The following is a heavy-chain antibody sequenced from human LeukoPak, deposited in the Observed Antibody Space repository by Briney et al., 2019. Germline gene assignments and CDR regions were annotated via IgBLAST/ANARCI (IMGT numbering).Heavy chain of an antibody. Sequence: SETLSLTCTVSGGSISSSSYYWGWIRQPPGKGLECIGSIYYSGSTYYNPSLKSRVTISVDTSKNQFSLKLSSVTAADTAVYYCARDQDYGGNSEEGGFDYWGQGTLVTVSS. CDR2: IYYSGST. CDR3: ARDQDYGGNSEEGGFDY. CDR1: GGSISSSSYY. J-gene: IGHJ4*02. D-gene: IGHD4-23*01. V-gene: IGHV4-39*07.